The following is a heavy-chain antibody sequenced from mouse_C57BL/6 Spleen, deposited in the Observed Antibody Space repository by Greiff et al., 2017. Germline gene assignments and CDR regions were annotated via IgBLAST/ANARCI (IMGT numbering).Heavy chain of an antibody. D-gene: IGHD1-1*01. CDR3: TRLFTTGGDFDY. CDR1: GYTFTDYE. Sequence: QVHVKQSGAELVRPGASVTLSCKASGYTFTDYEMHWVKQTPVHGLEWIGAIDPETGGTAYNQKFKGKAILTADKSSSTAYMELRSLTSEDSAVYYCTRLFTTGGDFDYWGQGTTLTVSS. V-gene: IGHV1-15*01. CDR2: IDPETGGT. J-gene: IGHJ2*01.